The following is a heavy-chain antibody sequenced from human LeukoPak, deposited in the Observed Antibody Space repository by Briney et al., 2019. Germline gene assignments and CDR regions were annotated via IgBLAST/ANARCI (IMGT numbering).Heavy chain of an antibody. J-gene: IGHJ3*02. V-gene: IGHV1-69*05. Sequence: SVKVSCKASGGTFRSYAISWVRQAPGQGLEWMGGIIPIFGTANYAQKFQGRVTITTDETTSTAYMELSSLRSEDTAVYYCARAGYYYDSSGYYLLDAFDIWGQGTMVTVSS. CDR3: ARAGYYYDSSGYYLLDAFDI. CDR1: GGTFRSYA. CDR2: IIPIFGTA. D-gene: IGHD3-22*01.